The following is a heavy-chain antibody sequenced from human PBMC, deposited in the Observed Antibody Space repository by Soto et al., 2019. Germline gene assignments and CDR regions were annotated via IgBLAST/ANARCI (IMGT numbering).Heavy chain of an antibody. Sequence: QVQLVQSGAEVKKPGASVKVSCKASGYTFTSYDINWVRQATGQGLELMGWMNPNSGNTDYAQKFQGRVTMTRNTSISTAYMELSSLRSEDTAVYYCARERSAAGAGWFDPWGQGTLVTVSS. CDR2: MNPNSGNT. V-gene: IGHV1-8*01. CDR1: GYTFTSYD. D-gene: IGHD6-13*01. CDR3: ARERSAAGAGWFDP. J-gene: IGHJ5*02.